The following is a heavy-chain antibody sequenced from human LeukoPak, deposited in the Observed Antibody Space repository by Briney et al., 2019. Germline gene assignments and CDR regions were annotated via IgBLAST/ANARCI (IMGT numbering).Heavy chain of an antibody. Sequence: AGGSLRLSCAASGFTFGNYAMYWVRQAPGKGLEWVAVISYDENNKYYTDSVKGRFTISRDNSKNTLYLQMNSLRAEDTAVYYCARSQWSDYWGQGTLVTVSS. J-gene: IGHJ4*02. D-gene: IGHD2-8*01. V-gene: IGHV3-30-3*01. CDR3: ARSQWSDY. CDR1: GFTFGNYA. CDR2: ISYDENNK.